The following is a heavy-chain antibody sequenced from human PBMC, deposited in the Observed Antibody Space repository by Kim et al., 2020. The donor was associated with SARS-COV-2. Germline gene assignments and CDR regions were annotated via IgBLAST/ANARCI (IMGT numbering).Heavy chain of an antibody. V-gene: IGHV4-31*03. CDR2: IYYSGST. J-gene: IGHJ6*02. Sequence: SETLSLTCTVSGGSISSGGYYWSWIRQHPGKGLEWIGYIYYSGSTYYNPSLKSRVTISVDTSKNQFSLKLSSVTAADTAVYYCARGGRGGGTDSSALKGREYYYYYGMDVWGQGTTVTVSS. CDR1: GGSISSGGYY. D-gene: IGHD3-22*01. CDR3: ARGGRGGGTDSSALKGREYYYYYGMDV.